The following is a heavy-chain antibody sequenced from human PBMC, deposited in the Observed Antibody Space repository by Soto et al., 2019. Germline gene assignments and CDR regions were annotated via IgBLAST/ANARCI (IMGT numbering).Heavy chain of an antibody. J-gene: IGHJ6*02. D-gene: IGHD2-2*01. CDR3: ARGSYAPTYYYYGMDV. CDR1: GGSISSGDYY. Sequence: PSETLSLTCTVSGGSISSGDYYWSWIRQPPGKGLEWIGYIYYSGSTYYNPSLKSRVTISVDTSKNQFSLKLSSVTAADTAVYYCARGSYAPTYYYYGMDVWGQGTTVTVSS. CDR2: IYYSGST. V-gene: IGHV4-30-4*01.